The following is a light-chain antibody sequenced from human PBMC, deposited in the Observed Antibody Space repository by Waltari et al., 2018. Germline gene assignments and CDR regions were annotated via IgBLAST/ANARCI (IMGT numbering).Light chain of an antibody. CDR2: AAS. V-gene: IGKV1-9*01. CDR1: QGISSY. CDR3: QQLNSYPIT. Sequence: DIQLTQSPSFLSASVRDRVPITCRASQGISSYLAWYQQKPGKAPKLLIYAASTLQSGVPSRFSGSGSGTEFTLTISSLQPEDFATYYCQQLNSYPITFGQGTRLEIK. J-gene: IGKJ5*01.